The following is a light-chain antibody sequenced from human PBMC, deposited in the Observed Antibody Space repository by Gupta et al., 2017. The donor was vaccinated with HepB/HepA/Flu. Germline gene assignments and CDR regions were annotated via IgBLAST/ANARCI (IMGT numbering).Light chain of an antibody. Sequence: QSVSTHAPTVSAAPGQEVPICCSGSSSNSGNNSVSWYQKPAGTAPKLLIYGNNKRPAGTPGLFSGSKSGTSATLGITGLQTGDEADYYCGTCDSDLSVVFGGGTKLTVL. CDR2: GNN. CDR3: GTCDSDLSVV. V-gene: IGLV1-51*01. J-gene: IGLJ2*01. CDR1: SSNSGNNS.